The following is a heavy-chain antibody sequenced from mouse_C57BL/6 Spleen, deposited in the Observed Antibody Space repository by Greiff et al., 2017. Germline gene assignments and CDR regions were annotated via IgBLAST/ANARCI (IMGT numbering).Heavy chain of an antibody. V-gene: IGHV2-6-1*01. CDR3: ARHGGFITTAGAMDY. CDR1: GFSLTSYG. CDR2: IWSDGST. D-gene: IGHD1-1*01. Sequence: VQGVESGPGLVAPSQSLSITCTVSGFSLTSYGVHWVRQPPGKGLEWLVVIWSDGSTTYNSALKSRLSISKDNSKSQVFLKMNSLQTDDTAMYYCARHGGFITTAGAMDYWGQGTSVTVSS. J-gene: IGHJ4*01.